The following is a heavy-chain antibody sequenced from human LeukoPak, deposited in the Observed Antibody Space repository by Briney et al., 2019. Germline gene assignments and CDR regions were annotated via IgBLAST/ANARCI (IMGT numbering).Heavy chain of an antibody. CDR1: GYTFTDYY. J-gene: IGHJ4*02. Sequence: GATVKISCKVSGYTFTDYYMHWVQQAPGKGLEWMGLVDPEDGETIYAEKFQGRVTITADTSTDTAHMELSSLRSEDTAVYYCATGPDYDFWSGPTQIDYWGQGTLVTVSS. CDR2: VDPEDGET. CDR3: ATGPDYDFWSGPTQIDY. D-gene: IGHD3-3*01. V-gene: IGHV1-69-2*01.